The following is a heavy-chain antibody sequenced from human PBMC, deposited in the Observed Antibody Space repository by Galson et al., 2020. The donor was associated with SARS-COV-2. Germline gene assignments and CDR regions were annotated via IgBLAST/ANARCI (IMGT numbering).Heavy chain of an antibody. CDR3: ARHKSNGSGNYYNEAFDY. V-gene: IGHV4-59*08. CDR1: GGPISSYY. D-gene: IGHD3-10*01. Sequence: ASETLSLTCTVPGGPISSYYRSWIRQPPGKGLEWIGYIYSSGSTNYNPSPKSRVTISVDTSKNQFSLKLSSVTAADTAVYCCARHKSNGSGNYYNEAFDYWGRGTLVTVSS. CDR2: IYSSGST. J-gene: IGHJ4*02.